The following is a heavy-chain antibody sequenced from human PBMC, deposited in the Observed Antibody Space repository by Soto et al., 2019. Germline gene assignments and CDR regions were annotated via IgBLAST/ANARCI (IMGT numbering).Heavy chain of an antibody. CDR1: GFTFSSYA. D-gene: IGHD6-13*01. J-gene: IGHJ4*02. CDR2: ISGSGGST. V-gene: IGHV3-23*01. CDR3: AKGGRSWWQQLIDY. Sequence: GGSLRLSCAASGFTFSSYAMSWVRQAPGKGLEWVSAISGSGGSTYYADSVKGRFTISRDNSKNTLYLQMNSLRAEDTAVYYCAKGGRSWWQQLIDYWGQGTLVTVSS.